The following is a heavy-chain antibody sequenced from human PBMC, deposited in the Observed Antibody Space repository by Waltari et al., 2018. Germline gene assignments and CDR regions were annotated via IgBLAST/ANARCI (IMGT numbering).Heavy chain of an antibody. CDR2: IYTSGST. CDR1: GGSISSGSYY. J-gene: IGHJ4*02. Sequence: QVQLQESGPGLVKPSQTLSLTCTVSGGSISSGSYYWSWTRQPAGKGLEWIGRIYTSGSTNYNPSLKSRVTISVDTSKNQFSLKLSSVTAADTAVYYCARVAAAGRNYFDYWGQGTLVTVSS. CDR3: ARVAAAGRNYFDY. D-gene: IGHD6-13*01. V-gene: IGHV4-61*02.